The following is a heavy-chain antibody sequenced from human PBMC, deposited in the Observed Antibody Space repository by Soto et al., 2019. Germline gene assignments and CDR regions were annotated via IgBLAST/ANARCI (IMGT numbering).Heavy chain of an antibody. V-gene: IGHV3-30*18. Sequence: QVQLVESGGGVVQPGRSLRLSCAASGFTFSSYGMHWVRQAPGKGLEWVAVISYDGTNNYYTESVKGRFTISRDNSKNTLFLQMNSLRAEDTAVYFCPKGDCSGGSCYFSAFDIWGQGTMVTVSS. CDR1: GFTFSSYG. D-gene: IGHD2-15*01. CDR3: PKGDCSGGSCYFSAFDI. CDR2: ISYDGTNN. J-gene: IGHJ3*02.